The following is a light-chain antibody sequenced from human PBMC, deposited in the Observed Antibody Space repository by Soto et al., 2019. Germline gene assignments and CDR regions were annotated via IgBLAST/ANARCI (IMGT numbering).Light chain of an antibody. V-gene: IGLV1-44*01. CDR2: NNS. J-gene: IGLJ3*02. Sequence: QSVLTQPPSASGTPGQRVTISCSGSSSNIGSNIVNWYQQLPGTAPKLLIYNNSQRPSGVPDRFSGSKSGTSASLAISGLQSEDEAIYYCAAWDDSLKGVFGGGTKVTVL. CDR3: AAWDDSLKGV. CDR1: SSNIGSNI.